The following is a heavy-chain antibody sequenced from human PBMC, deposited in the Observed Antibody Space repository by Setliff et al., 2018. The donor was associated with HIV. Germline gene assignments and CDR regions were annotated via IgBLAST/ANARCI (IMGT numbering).Heavy chain of an antibody. CDR3: ARGAWYSSGWYSSRYMDV. CDR2: VNPNSGNT. Sequence: ASVKVSCKASGYTFKSNDINWVRQATGQGLEWMGWVNPNSGNTGYAQKFQGRVTMTRDTSISTAYMELSSLRSDDTAVYYCARGAWYSSGWYSSRYMDVWGKGTTVTVSS. D-gene: IGHD6-19*01. CDR1: GYTFKSND. J-gene: IGHJ6*03. V-gene: IGHV1-8*02.